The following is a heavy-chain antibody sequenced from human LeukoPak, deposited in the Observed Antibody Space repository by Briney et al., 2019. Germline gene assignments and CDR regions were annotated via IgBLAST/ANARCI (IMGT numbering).Heavy chain of an antibody. V-gene: IGHV4-38-2*02. J-gene: IGHJ5*02. CDR3: ARSYSSSWYFRGWFDP. D-gene: IGHD6-13*01. Sequence: SETLSLTCSVSGYSISSGFYWGWIRQPPGKGLEWIGYIYYSGSTNYNPSLKSRVTISVDTSKNQFSLKLSSVTAADTAVYYCARSYSSSWYFRGWFDPWGQGTLVTVSS. CDR2: IYYSGST. CDR1: GYSISSGFY.